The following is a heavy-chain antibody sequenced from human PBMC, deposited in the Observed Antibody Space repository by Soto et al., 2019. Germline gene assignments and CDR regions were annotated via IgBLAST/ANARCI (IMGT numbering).Heavy chain of an antibody. CDR1: GFTFTRYI. Sequence: GGSLRLSCAASGFTFTRYIMNWVRQSPGKGLEWVSSISSTTNYIYYADSMKGRFTVSRDNAKNSVYLEMNSLSAEDTAVYYCARESEDLTSNFDYWGQGTLVTVS. CDR2: ISSTTNYI. V-gene: IGHV3-21*01. J-gene: IGHJ4*02. CDR3: ARESEDLTSNFDY.